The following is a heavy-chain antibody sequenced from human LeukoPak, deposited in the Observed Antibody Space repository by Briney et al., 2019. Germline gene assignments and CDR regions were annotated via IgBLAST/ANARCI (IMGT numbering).Heavy chain of an antibody. CDR2: ISWNSGSI. J-gene: IGHJ4*02. D-gene: IGHD3-22*01. V-gene: IGHV3-9*01. CDR1: GFTFDDYA. CDR3: ARAYDSSGYFFSCYFDY. Sequence: GGSLRLSCAASGFTFDDYAMHWVRQGPGKGLEWVSGISWNSGSIGYADSVKGRFTISRDNAKNSLYLQMNSLRAEDTAVYYCARAYDSSGYFFSCYFDYWGQGTLVTVSS.